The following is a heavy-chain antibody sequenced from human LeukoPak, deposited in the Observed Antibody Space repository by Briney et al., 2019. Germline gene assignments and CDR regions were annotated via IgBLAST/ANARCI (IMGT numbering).Heavy chain of an antibody. CDR3: ARRYGSGSYDKFDY. J-gene: IGHJ4*02. V-gene: IGHV4-59*08. D-gene: IGHD3-10*01. Sequence: PSETLSLTCTVSGGSISSYHWNWIRQPPGKGLEWIGYIFSTGSTNYNPSLKSRVTISLDTPKSQFSLRLTSVTAADTAVYYCARRYGSGSYDKFDYWGQGTLVTVSS. CDR1: GGSISSYH. CDR2: IFSTGST.